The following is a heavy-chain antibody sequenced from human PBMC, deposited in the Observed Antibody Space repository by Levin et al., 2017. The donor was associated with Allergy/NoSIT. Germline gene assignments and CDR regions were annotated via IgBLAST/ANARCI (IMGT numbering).Heavy chain of an antibody. D-gene: IGHD2-2*01. CDR3: ARGGVGYCSSTSCYPEYFQH. Sequence: NASETLSLTCTVSGGSISSYYWSWIRQPPGKGLEWIGYIYYSGSTNYNPSLKSRVTISVDTSKNQFSLKLSSVTAADTAVYYCARGGVGYCSSTSCYPEYFQHWGQGTLVTVSS. CDR1: GGSISSYY. J-gene: IGHJ1*01. CDR2: IYYSGST. V-gene: IGHV4-59*01.